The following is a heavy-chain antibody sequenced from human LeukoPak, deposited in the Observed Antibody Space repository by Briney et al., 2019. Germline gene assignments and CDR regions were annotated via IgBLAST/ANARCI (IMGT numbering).Heavy chain of an antibody. CDR2: IYPGDSDT. J-gene: IGHJ4*02. V-gene: IGHV5-51*01. CDR1: GYSFTSYW. CDR3: ARPISRGYSGYDLDY. Sequence: GESLKISRKGSGYSFTSYWIGWVRQMPGKGLEWMGIIYPGDSDTRYSPSFQGQVTISADKSISTAYLQWSSLKASDTAMYYCARPISRGYSGYDLDYWGQGTLVTVSS. D-gene: IGHD5-12*01.